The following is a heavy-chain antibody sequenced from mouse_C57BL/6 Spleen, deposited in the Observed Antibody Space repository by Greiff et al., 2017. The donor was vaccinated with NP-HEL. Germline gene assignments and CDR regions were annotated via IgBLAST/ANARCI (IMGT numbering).Heavy chain of an antibody. V-gene: IGHV1-15*01. Sequence: QVQLQQSGAELVRPGASVTLSCKASGYTFTDYEMHWVKQTPVHGLEWIGAIEPETGGTAYNQKFKGKAILTADKSSSTAYMELRSLTSEDSAVYYCTRSITKDYAMDYWGQGTSVTVSS. CDR3: TRSITKDYAMDY. D-gene: IGHD1-2*01. CDR1: GYTFTDYE. J-gene: IGHJ4*01. CDR2: IEPETGGT.